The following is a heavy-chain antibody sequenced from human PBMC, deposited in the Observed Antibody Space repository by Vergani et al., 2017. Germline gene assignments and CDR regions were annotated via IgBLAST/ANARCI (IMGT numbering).Heavy chain of an antibody. J-gene: IGHJ5*02. V-gene: IGHV4-59*01. D-gene: IGHD3-10*01. CDR1: GGSLSGYY. CDR3: GRVADFYGLGSRLRDL. CDR2: MYHNGST. Sequence: QVRLQESGPGLVKPSETLSLTCSVSGGSLSGYYWSWIRQPPGKELEWIGYMYHNGSTNYNPALETRVTISGDTAKNQFSLKLNSVTAADTAVYYCGRVADFYGLGSRLRDLWGQGILVTVSS.